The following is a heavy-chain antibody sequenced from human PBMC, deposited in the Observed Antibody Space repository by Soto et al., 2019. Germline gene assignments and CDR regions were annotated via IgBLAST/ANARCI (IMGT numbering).Heavy chain of an antibody. Sequence: PSVKVSCKASGYTFSGYYIHWLRQAPGQGLEWMGWINPNSGGTNYAQKFQGRVTVTRDTPTSTAYMELSRLTSDDTAVYYCARSLTEGYCTITGCYTRPLYGMDVWGQGTTVTVSS. D-gene: IGHD2-2*02. J-gene: IGHJ6*02. CDR2: INPNSGGT. CDR1: GYTFSGYY. CDR3: ARSLTEGYCTITGCYTRPLYGMDV. V-gene: IGHV1-2*02.